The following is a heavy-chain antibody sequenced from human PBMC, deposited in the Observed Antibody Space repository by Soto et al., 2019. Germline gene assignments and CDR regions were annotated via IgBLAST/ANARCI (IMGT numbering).Heavy chain of an antibody. J-gene: IGHJ3*02. Sequence: PAGSLRLSCTASGFTFSRYWMSWVRQAPGKGLEWVANIKQDGSEKYYVDSVKGRFTISRENAKNSLYLQMNSLRAEDTAVYYCARGLRSDFDISGEGAIVTV. CDR2: IKQDGSEK. D-gene: IGHD3-3*01. CDR1: GFTFSRYW. CDR3: ARGLRSDFDI. V-gene: IGHV3-7*03.